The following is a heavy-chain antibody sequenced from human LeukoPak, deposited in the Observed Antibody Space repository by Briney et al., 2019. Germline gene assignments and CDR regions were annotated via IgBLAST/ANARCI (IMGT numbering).Heavy chain of an antibody. D-gene: IGHD3-10*01. Sequence: SETLSLTCTVSGGSISSSSYYWGWIRQPPGKGLEWIGSIYYSGSTYYNPSLKSRVTISVDTSKNQFSLKLSSVTAADTAVYYCARDQNGSGSFGYWGQGTLVTVSS. CDR2: IYYSGST. J-gene: IGHJ4*02. CDR1: GGSISSSSYY. V-gene: IGHV4-39*07. CDR3: ARDQNGSGSFGY.